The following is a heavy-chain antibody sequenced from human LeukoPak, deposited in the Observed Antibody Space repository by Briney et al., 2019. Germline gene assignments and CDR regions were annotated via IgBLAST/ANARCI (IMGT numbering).Heavy chain of an antibody. V-gene: IGHV3-15*01. D-gene: IGHD3-22*01. Sequence: PGGSLRLSCAASGFTFSNAWMSWVRQAPEKGLEWVGRIKSKTDGGTTDYAAPVKGGFTISRDDSKNTLYLQMNSLKTEDTAVYYCTTDLWAPSSGYSAYWGQGTLVTVSS. CDR1: GFTFSNAW. CDR3: TTDLWAPSSGYSAY. J-gene: IGHJ4*02. CDR2: IKSKTDGGTT.